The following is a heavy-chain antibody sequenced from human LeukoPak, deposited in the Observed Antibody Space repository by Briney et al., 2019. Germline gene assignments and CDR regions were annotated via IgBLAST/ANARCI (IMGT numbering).Heavy chain of an antibody. J-gene: IGHJ6*03. CDR1: GYTFTSYG. CDR3: ARIVVMVLGYYYMDV. D-gene: IGHD4/OR15-4a*01. Sequence: ASVKVSCKASGYTFTSYGISWVRQAPGQGLEWMGWISGYNGNTNYAQKYQGRVTMTTDTSTSTAYVELRSLRSDDTAVYYCARIVVMVLGYYYMDVWGKGTTVTVSS. V-gene: IGHV1-18*01. CDR2: ISGYNGNT.